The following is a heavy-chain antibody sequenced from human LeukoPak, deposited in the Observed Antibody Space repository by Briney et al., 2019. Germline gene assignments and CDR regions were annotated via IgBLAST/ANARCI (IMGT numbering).Heavy chain of an antibody. D-gene: IGHD6-6*01. CDR3: TTPTYSSSSTDY. Sequence: GGSLRLSCAASGFTFSNAWMSWVRQAPGKGLEWVGRIKSKTDGGTTDYAAPVKGRFTISRDDSKNTVYLQMNSLKTEDTAVYYCTTPTYSSSSTDYWGQGTLVTVSS. CDR1: GFTFSNAW. V-gene: IGHV3-15*01. J-gene: IGHJ4*02. CDR2: IKSKTDGGTT.